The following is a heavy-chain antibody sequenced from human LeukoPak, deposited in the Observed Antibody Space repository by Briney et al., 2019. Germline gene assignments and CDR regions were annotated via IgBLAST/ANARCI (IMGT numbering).Heavy chain of an antibody. V-gene: IGHV1-69*05. Sequence: SVKVSCKASGGTFSSYAISWVRQAPGQGLEWMGGIIPIFGTANYAQKFQGRVTITTDESTSTAYMELSSLRPEDTAVYYCARAHNSGDAFDIWGQGTMVTVSS. CDR3: ARAHNSGDAFDI. D-gene: IGHD6-19*01. CDR2: IIPIFGTA. J-gene: IGHJ3*02. CDR1: GGTFSSYA.